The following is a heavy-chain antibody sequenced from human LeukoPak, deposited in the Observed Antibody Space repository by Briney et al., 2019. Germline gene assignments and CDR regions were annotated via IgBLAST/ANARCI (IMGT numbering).Heavy chain of an antibody. Sequence: PGGSLRLSCAASGFTFSDYYMSWIRQAPGKGLEWVSYISSSSSYTNYADSVEGRFTISRDNAKNSLYLQMNSLRAEDTAVYYCAREVYYGSGSYYNDYWGQGTLVTVSS. CDR1: GFTFSDYY. D-gene: IGHD3-10*01. CDR3: AREVYYGSGSYYNDY. J-gene: IGHJ4*02. V-gene: IGHV3-11*05. CDR2: ISSSSSYT.